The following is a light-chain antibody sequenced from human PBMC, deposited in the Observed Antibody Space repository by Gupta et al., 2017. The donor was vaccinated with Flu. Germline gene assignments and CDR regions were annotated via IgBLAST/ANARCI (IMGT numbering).Light chain of an antibody. Sequence: TGRITSKGDCLSNSYASSDQQKAGHASFLVIYANNIRPSGKPGLISGSSSGNTASLTITGAQAENEAAYYCNARESTDNDQAVFGGGTKPTVL. CDR1: CLSNSY. V-gene: IGLV3-19*01. CDR2: ANN. CDR3: NARESTDNDQAV. J-gene: IGLJ2*01.